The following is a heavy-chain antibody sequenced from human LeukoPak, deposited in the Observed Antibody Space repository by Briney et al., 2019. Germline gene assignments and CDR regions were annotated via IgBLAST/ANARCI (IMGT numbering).Heavy chain of an antibody. Sequence: GGSLTLSCAASGFTFSTYSMNWVRQAPGKGLEWVSSINSSSSYIYYADSVKGRFTIPRDNAKNTLFLQMNSLRAEDTAVYYCARGFYDFWSGYYIPYWRIYFDYWGQGTLVTVSS. CDR2: INSSSSYI. CDR3: ARGFYDFWSGYYIPYWRIYFDY. CDR1: GFTFSTYS. D-gene: IGHD3-3*01. V-gene: IGHV3-21*06. J-gene: IGHJ4*02.